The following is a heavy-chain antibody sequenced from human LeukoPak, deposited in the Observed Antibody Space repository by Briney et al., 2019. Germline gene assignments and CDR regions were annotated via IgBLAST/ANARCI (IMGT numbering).Heavy chain of an antibody. CDR1: GGSFSGYY. V-gene: IGHV4-34*01. J-gene: IGHJ5*02. CDR3: AREPRARSVSNAKNWFDP. D-gene: IGHD2-2*01. CDR2: INNSGST. Sequence: SETLSLTCAVYGGSFSGYYWSWIRQPPGKGLDWIGEINNSGSTNYNPSLKSRVTISVDTSKNQFSLKLSSVTAADTAVYYCAREPRARSVSNAKNWFDPWGQGTLVTVSS.